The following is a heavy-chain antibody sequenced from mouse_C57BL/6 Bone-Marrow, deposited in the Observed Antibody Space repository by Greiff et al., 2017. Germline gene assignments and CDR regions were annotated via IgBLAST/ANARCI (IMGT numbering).Heavy chain of an antibody. D-gene: IGHD2-4*01. J-gene: IGHJ3*01. V-gene: IGHV5-6*01. CDR1: GFTFSSYG. CDR3: ARQIYYDYDPLAY. CDR2: ISSGGSYT. Sequence: EVKLMESGGDLVKPGGSLKLSCAASGFTFSSYGMSWVRQTPDKRLEWVATISSGGSYTYYPDSVKGRFTISRDNAKNTLYLQMSSLKSEDTAMYYCARQIYYDYDPLAYWGQGTLVTVSA.